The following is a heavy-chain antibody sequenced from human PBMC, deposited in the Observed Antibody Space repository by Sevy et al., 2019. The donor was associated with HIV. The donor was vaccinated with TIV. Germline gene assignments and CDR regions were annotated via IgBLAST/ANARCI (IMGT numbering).Heavy chain of an antibody. V-gene: IGHV3-33*01. CDR3: VRGRDYGNFDY. D-gene: IGHD4-17*01. Sequence: GGSLRLSCAASGFNFSIYGMHWVRQAPGKGLEWVALIWYDGSNKYYADSVKGRFTISRDNSKNTLSLQMNSLRAEDTDVYYGVRGRDYGNFDYWGQGTLVTVSS. CDR1: GFNFSIYG. CDR2: IWYDGSNK. J-gene: IGHJ4*02.